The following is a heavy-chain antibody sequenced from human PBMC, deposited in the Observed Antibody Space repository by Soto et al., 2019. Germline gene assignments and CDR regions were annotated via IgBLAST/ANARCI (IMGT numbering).Heavy chain of an antibody. J-gene: IGHJ4*02. CDR3: ARGALTTVTTWLDY. Sequence: PSETLSLTCTVSGGSISTSSYYWGWIRQPPGKGLEWIGSMYYSGSTYYNSSLKSRVTISVDTSKNQFSLKLSSVTAADTAIYYCARGALTTVTTWLDYWGQGTLVTVSS. V-gene: IGHV4-39*07. D-gene: IGHD4-17*01. CDR2: MYYSGST. CDR1: GGSISTSSYY.